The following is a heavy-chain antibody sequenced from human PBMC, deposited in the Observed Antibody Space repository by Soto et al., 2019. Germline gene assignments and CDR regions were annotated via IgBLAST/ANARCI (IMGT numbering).Heavy chain of an antibody. CDR1: GGSITDDY. D-gene: IGHD2-2*01. CDR2: IYTSGST. Sequence: PSETLSLTCTVSGGSITDDYWSWIRQPAGKGLEWIGRIYTSGSTNYNPSLKSRVTMSVDTSKNQFSLKLNSVTAADTAVYYCASANIVGVPAAIKGFDCWGQGTLVT. J-gene: IGHJ4*02. V-gene: IGHV4-4*07. CDR3: ASANIVGVPAAIKGFDC.